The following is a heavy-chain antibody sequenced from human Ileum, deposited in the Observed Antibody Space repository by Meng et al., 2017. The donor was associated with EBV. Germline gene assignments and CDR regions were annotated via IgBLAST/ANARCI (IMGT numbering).Heavy chain of an antibody. Sequence: QEPAPDWVMPSESLSLTCRGSGGSIPSYSYFWGWIRQPPGKGLEWIATIYHTGSTYYNPSLKSRVTISVDTSKNEFSLKVTSVTAADTALYYCARRDTAWFDPWGRGTLVTVSS. D-gene: IGHD2-21*02. J-gene: IGHJ5*02. CDR1: GGSIPSYSYF. V-gene: IGHV4-39*01. CDR3: ARRDTAWFDP. CDR2: IYHTGST.